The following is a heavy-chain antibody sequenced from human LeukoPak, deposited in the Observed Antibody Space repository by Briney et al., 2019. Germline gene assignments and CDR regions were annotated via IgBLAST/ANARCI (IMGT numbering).Heavy chain of an antibody. V-gene: IGHV3-66*01. J-gene: IGHJ4*02. Sequence: GGSLRLSCAASGFTVSSNCMSWVRQAPGKGLEWVSVIYSGGSTYYADSVKGRFTISRDNSKNTLYLQMNSLRAEDTAVYYCAREIPYYYDSSGYDYWGQGTLVTVSS. CDR2: IYSGGST. D-gene: IGHD3-22*01. CDR3: AREIPYYYDSSGYDY. CDR1: GFTVSSNC.